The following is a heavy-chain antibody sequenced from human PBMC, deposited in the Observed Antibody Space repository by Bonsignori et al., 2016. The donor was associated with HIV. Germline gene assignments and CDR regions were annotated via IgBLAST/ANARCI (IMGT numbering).Heavy chain of an antibody. CDR1: GFAFSTYA. Sequence: GESLKISCAASGFAFSTYAMSWVRQAPGKGLEWVSTISAGGDRTYYADSVKGRFIISRDSSMNTVALQMNSLRAEDTAVYYCAKDSGAILGEYWGQGILVTVPQ. CDR3: AKDSGAILGEY. V-gene: IGHV3-23*01. CDR2: ISAGGDRT. D-gene: IGHD3-10*01. J-gene: IGHJ4*02.